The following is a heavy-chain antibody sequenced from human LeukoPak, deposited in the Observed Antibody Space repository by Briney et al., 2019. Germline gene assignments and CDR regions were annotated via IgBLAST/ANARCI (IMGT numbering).Heavy chain of an antibody. V-gene: IGHV3-66*01. CDR2: LYSNGDT. D-gene: IGHD4-17*01. CDR1: GLTVTNNY. Sequence: GGSLRLSCAASGLTVTNNYWHWVRQPPGKGPEWISLLYSNGDTKYADSVKGRFTFSRDNSKNTLYLQMNGLRAEGTAVYYCTYGDYPLTYWGQGTLVSVSS. J-gene: IGHJ4*02. CDR3: TYGDYPLTY.